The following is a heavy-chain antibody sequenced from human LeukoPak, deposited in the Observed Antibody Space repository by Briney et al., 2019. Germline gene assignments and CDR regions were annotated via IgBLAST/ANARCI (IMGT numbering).Heavy chain of an antibody. V-gene: IGHV3-33*03. CDR1: GLTLRNYG. D-gene: IGHD2-2*01. Sequence: PGGSLRLSCVASGLTLRNYGFHWVRPAPGKGLEGVELIYSGGGTTKYYAESVKDRFTITRDDSRDTLYLQMNSLRAEDTAVYYCVVILVPGGVWHFDLWGRGTLVTVSS. CDR2: IYSGGGTTK. CDR3: VVILVPGGVWHFDL. J-gene: IGHJ2*01.